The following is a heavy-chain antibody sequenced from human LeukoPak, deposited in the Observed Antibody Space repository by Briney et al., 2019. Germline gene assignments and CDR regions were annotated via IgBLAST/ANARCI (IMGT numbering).Heavy chain of an antibody. CDR1: GFTFSSYW. CDR3: ARVPYSSSWYYYYYGMDV. J-gene: IGHJ6*02. V-gene: IGHV3-7*01. CDR2: IKQDGSEN. D-gene: IGHD6-13*01. Sequence: GGSLRLSCAASGFTFSSYWMSWVRQAPGKGLEWVANIKQDGSENYYVDSVKGRFTISRDNAKNSLYLQMNSLRAEDTAVYYCARVPYSSSWYYYYYGMDVWGQGTTVTVSS.